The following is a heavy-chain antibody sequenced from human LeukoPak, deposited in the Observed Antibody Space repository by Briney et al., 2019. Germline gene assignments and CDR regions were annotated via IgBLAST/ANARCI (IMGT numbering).Heavy chain of an antibody. CDR2: ISPSGITT. V-gene: IGHV3-11*04. CDR1: GFTFSDYY. CDR3: ARAYTGSFSGTLQC. J-gene: IGHJ4*02. D-gene: IGHD1-26*01. Sequence: GGSLRLSCAASGFTFSDYYMTWIRQAPGKGLEWVSYISPSGITTYYTDSVKGRFTISRDNAKNSLSLQINSLRVDDTALYYCARAYTGSFSGTLQCWGRGTLVTVSS.